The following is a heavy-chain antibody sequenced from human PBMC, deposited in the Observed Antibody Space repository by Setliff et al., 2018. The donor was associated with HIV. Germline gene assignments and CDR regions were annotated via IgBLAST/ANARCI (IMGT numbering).Heavy chain of an antibody. CDR2: ISTSSYTI. CDR3: ARGGDLDV. D-gene: IGHD3-16*01. CDR1: GLIFSSYE. Sequence: GGSLRLSCAASGLIFSSYEMNWVRQAPGKGLEWVSYISTSSYTISYADSVKGRFTISRDNAKNSLYLQMNNLRVEDTALYYCARGGDLDVWGKGTTVTVSS. J-gene: IGHJ6*04. V-gene: IGHV3-48*01.